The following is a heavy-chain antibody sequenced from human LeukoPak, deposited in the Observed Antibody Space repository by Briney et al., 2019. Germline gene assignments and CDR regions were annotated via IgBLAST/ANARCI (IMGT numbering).Heavy chain of an antibody. CDR1: GGSLHGFY. CDR3: ARGRSHNWFDP. V-gene: IGHV4-34*01. CDR2: VNHSGGT. J-gene: IGHJ5*02. Sequence: PWETLSLTCAVSGGSLHGFYCTWIRQPPGKGLKWIGEVNHSGGTQYNPSLKSRVTLSVDSSKNHFSLKLTSVTAADTAVYYCARGRSHNWFDPWGQGTLVIVSS.